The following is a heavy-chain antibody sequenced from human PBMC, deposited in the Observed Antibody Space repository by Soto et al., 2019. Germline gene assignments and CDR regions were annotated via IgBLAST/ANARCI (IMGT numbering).Heavy chain of an antibody. CDR3: AREGVRGMAL. D-gene: IGHD3-16*01. CDR1: GYTFTSYD. V-gene: IGHV1-8*01. Sequence: QVQLVQSGAEVKKPGASVKVSCKASGYTFTSYDINWVRQATGQGLEWMGWMNPNSANTGYAQKFQGGVTMTRNTSIRPAYMELPSLGSEHTAVYYCAREGVRGMALWGPGTTVTVSS. J-gene: IGHJ6*02. CDR2: MNPNSANT.